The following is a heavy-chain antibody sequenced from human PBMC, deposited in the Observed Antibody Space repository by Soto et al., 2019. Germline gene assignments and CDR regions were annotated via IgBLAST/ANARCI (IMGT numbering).Heavy chain of an antibody. CDR2: ISYDGSND. CDR3: ARGSDAYFFDSSGYQANFDY. CDR1: GFTFSSYG. Sequence: QVQVVESGGGVVQPGRSLRLSCAASGFTFSSYGMHWVRQAPGKGLEWVAVISYDGSNDYYGDSVKGRFTISRDNSKNTLYLQMNSLRPEDTAVYYCARGSDAYFFDSSGYQANFDYWGQGTLVTVSS. D-gene: IGHD3-22*01. V-gene: IGHV3-30*03. J-gene: IGHJ4*02.